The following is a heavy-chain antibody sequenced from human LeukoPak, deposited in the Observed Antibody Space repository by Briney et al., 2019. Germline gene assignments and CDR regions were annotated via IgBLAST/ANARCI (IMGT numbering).Heavy chain of an antibody. J-gene: IGHJ5*02. Sequence: PSETLSLTCAVSGYSIISGYYWGWLRPSPGKGLEWIGIIHHGGTTYYSPSLKSRVTISVDTSRNQFSLKMSSVTAADTALYFCARERVVVAGGWFDPWGQGTLVTVSS. CDR2: IHHGGTT. D-gene: IGHD2-15*01. CDR1: GYSIISGYY. V-gene: IGHV4-38-2*02. CDR3: ARERVVVAGGWFDP.